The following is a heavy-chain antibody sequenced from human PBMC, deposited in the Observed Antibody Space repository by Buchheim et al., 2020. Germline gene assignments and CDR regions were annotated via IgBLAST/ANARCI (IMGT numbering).Heavy chain of an antibody. CDR2: IYYSGSN. CDR1: GGSISSSSYY. D-gene: IGHD2-15*01. CDR3: ARPNSECSGGSCYTQ. V-gene: IGHV4-39*01. J-gene: IGHJ4*02. Sequence: QLQLQESGPGLVKPSETLSLTCTVSGGSISSSSYYWGWIRQPPGKGLEWIGSIYYSGSNYYNPSLKSRVTISVDTSKNQFSLKLSSVTAADTAVYYCARPNSECSGGSCYTQWGQGTL.